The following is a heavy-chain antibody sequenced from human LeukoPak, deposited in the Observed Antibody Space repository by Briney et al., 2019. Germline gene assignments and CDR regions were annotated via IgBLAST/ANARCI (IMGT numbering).Heavy chain of an antibody. V-gene: IGHV3-23*01. D-gene: IGHD3-16*01. Sequence: GSLRLSCAASGFTFSSYAMSWVRQAPGKGLEWVSAISDTGGDTYYADSVKGRFTISRDNAKNSLYLQMNSLRAEDTALYYCAKVAFGGVMSDAFDIWGQGTMVTVSS. CDR3: AKVAFGGVMSDAFDI. CDR2: ISDTGGDT. J-gene: IGHJ3*02. CDR1: GFTFSSYA.